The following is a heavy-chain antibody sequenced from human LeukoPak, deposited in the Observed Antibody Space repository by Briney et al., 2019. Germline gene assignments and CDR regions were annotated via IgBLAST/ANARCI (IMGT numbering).Heavy chain of an antibody. CDR1: GFTFSSYE. V-gene: IGHV3-48*03. Sequence: GGSLRLSCAASGFTFSSYEMNWVRQAPGKGLEWVSYISSSGSTIYYADSVEGRFTISRDNAKNSLYLQMNSLRAEDTAVYYCASLGDYDILTGRPPFDSWGQGTLVTVSS. D-gene: IGHD3-9*01. CDR2: ISSSGSTI. J-gene: IGHJ4*02. CDR3: ASLGDYDILTGRPPFDS.